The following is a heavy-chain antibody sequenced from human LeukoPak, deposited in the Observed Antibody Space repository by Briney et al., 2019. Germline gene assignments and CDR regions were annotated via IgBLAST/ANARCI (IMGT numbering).Heavy chain of an antibody. D-gene: IGHD1-26*01. V-gene: IGHV3-64*01. CDR2: ISSNGGSI. CDR1: GFTFSDYA. J-gene: IGHJ4*02. Sequence: GGSLRLSCAASGFTFSDYAMHWVRQAPGKELEYVSAISSNGGSIHYANSVKGRFTISRDNSKNTLNLQMNSLRAEDTAVYYCATSKYSGSYWGQGTLVTVSS. CDR3: ATSKYSGSY.